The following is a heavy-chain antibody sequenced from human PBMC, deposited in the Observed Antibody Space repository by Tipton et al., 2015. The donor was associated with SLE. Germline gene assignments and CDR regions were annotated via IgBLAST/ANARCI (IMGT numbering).Heavy chain of an antibody. CDR3: AKDRYYYDSSGYPGYFDY. D-gene: IGHD3-22*01. J-gene: IGHJ4*02. Sequence: SGFTFSSYSMNWVRQAPGKGLEWVAVISYDGSNKYYADSVKGRFTISRDNSKNTLYLQMNSLRAEDTAVYYCAKDRYYYDSSGYPGYFDYWGQGTLVTVSS. CDR1: GFTFSSYS. V-gene: IGHV3-30*18. CDR2: ISYDGSNK.